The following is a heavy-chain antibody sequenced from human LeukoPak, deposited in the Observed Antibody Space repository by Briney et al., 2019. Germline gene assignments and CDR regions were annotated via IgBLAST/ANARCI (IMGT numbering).Heavy chain of an antibody. D-gene: IGHD3-16*01. CDR2: IKSKTDGGTT. Sequence: GGSLILSCAASGFTFSNAWMSRVRQAPGKGLEWVGRIKSKTDGGTTDYAAPVKGRFTISRDDSKNTLYLQLNSLKTEDTALYYCITSWGRGAVDIWGQGTMVTVSS. CDR3: ITSWGRGAVDI. J-gene: IGHJ3*02. CDR1: GFTFSNAW. V-gene: IGHV3-15*01.